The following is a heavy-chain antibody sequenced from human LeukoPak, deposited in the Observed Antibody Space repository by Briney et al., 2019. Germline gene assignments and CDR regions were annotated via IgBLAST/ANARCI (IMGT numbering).Heavy chain of an antibody. CDR1: GFTFSSYW. V-gene: IGHV3-7*01. CDR3: ARGGDIVVVPAANHAFDI. D-gene: IGHD2-2*01. CDR2: IKQDGSEK. J-gene: IGHJ3*02. Sequence: GGSLRLSCAASGFTFSSYWMGWVRQAPGKGLEWVANIKQDGSEKYYVDSVKGRFTISRDNAKNSLYLQMNSLRAEDTAVYYCARGGDIVVVPAANHAFDIWGQGTMVTISS.